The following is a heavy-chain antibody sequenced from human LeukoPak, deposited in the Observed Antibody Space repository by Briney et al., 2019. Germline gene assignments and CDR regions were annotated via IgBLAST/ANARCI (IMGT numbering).Heavy chain of an antibody. J-gene: IGHJ4*02. CDR2: IYSGDGA. D-gene: IGHD3-10*01. CDR1: GFTVSSNY. V-gene: IGHV3-53*01. CDR3: AKVPVRGVIAPDY. Sequence: GGSLRLSCAASGFTVSSNYMSWVRQAPGKGLEWVSVIYSGDGAYYADSVKGRFTVSRDNSKNTLYLQMNSLRAEDTAVYYCAKVPVRGVIAPDYWGQGTLVTVSS.